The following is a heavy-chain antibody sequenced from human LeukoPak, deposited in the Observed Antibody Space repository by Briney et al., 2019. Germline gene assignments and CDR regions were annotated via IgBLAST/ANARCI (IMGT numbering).Heavy chain of an antibody. J-gene: IGHJ4*02. CDR3: AKDQVPGLRYFVWFGFDY. Sequence: GGSLRLSCAASGFTFSSYAMSWVRQAPGKGLEWVSAISGSGGSTYYADSVKGRFTISRDNSKNMLYLQMNSLRAEDTAVYYCAKDQVPGLRYFVWFGFDYWGQGTLVTVSS. CDR2: ISGSGGST. V-gene: IGHV3-23*01. CDR1: GFTFSSYA. D-gene: IGHD3-9*01.